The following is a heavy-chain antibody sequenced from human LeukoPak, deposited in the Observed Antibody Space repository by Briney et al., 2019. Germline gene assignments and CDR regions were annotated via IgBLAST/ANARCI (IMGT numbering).Heavy chain of an antibody. D-gene: IGHD5-18*01. Sequence: SVKVSCKASGGTFSSYAISWVRQAPGQGLEWMGGIIPIFGTANYAQKFQGRVTITADESTSTAYMELSGLRSEDTAVYYCATPYSYGFSNAFDIWGQGTMVTVSS. CDR3: ATPYSYGFSNAFDI. CDR1: GGTFSSYA. J-gene: IGHJ3*02. V-gene: IGHV1-69*01. CDR2: IIPIFGTA.